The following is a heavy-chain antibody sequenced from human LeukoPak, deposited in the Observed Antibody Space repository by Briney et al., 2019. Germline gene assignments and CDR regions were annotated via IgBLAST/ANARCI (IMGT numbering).Heavy chain of an antibody. D-gene: IGHD3-10*01. CDR1: GGSISSGGYY. J-gene: IGHJ4*02. Sequence: SETLSLTCTVSGGSISSGGYYWSWIRQHPGKGLEWIGYIYYSGSTYYNPSLKSRVTISVDTSKDQFSLKLSSVTAADTAVYYCARAGITMVRGVIIEYFDYWGQGTLVTVSS. V-gene: IGHV4-31*03. CDR2: IYYSGST. CDR3: ARAGITMVRGVIIEYFDY.